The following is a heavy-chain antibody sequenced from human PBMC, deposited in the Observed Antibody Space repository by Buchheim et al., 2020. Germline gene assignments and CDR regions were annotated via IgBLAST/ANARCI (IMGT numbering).Heavy chain of an antibody. Sequence: QVQLVESGGGLVKPGGSLRLSCAASGFTFSDYYMSWIRQPPGKGLEWIGEINHSGSTNYNPSLKSRVTISVDTSKNQFSLKLSSVTAADTAVYYCARFEGYSSSSSKHYYYYGMDVWGQGTT. D-gene: IGHD6-6*01. J-gene: IGHJ6*02. V-gene: IGHV4-34*01. CDR2: INHSGST. CDR3: ARFEGYSSSSSKHYYYYGMDV. CDR1: GFTFSDYY.